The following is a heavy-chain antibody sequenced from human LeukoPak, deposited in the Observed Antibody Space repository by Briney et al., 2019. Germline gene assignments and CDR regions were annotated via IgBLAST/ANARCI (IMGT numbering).Heavy chain of an antibody. CDR1: GGSISSYY. Sequence: PSETLSLTRTVSGGSISSYYWSWIRQPPGKGLEWIGYIYYSGSTNYNPSLKSRVTISVDTSKNQFSLKLSSVTAADTAVYYCARVRKYYDILTGYSPYFDYWGQGTLVTVSS. J-gene: IGHJ4*02. CDR3: ARVRKYYDILTGYSPYFDY. D-gene: IGHD3-9*01. CDR2: IYYSGST. V-gene: IGHV4-59*01.